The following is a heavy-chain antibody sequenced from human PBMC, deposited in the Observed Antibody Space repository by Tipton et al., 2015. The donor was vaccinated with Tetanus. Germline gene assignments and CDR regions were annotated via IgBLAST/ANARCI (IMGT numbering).Heavy chain of an antibody. V-gene: IGHV4-39*01. J-gene: IGHJ4*02. CDR1: GVSISSNSYY. Sequence: TLSLTCTVSGVSISSNSYYWGWIRQPPGKGLEWIGTVFHSGTTYYNPSLKSRVTISLDTSKNQFSLKLTSGTAADTAVYYCARWIAVTATDFDFWGQGTLVTVSS. D-gene: IGHD6-19*01. CDR3: ARWIAVTATDFDF. CDR2: VFHSGTT.